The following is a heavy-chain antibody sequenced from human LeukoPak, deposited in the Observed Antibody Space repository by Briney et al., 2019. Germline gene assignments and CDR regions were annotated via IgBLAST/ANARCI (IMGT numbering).Heavy chain of an antibody. D-gene: IGHD1-1*01. CDR1: GFTFSSYS. Sequence: PGGSLRLSCAASGFTFSSYSMNWVRQAPGKGLEWVSSISSSSSYIYYADSVKGRFTISRDNAKNSLYLQMNSLRAEDTAVYYCARDSPSYDIRPPLAGDAFDIWGQGTMVTVSS. CDR3: ARDSPSYDIRPPLAGDAFDI. V-gene: IGHV3-21*01. J-gene: IGHJ3*02. CDR2: ISSSSSYI.